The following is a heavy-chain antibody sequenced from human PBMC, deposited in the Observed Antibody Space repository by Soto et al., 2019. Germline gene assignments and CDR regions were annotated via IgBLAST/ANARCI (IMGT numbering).Heavy chain of an antibody. J-gene: IGHJ3*02. CDR2: ISGSGGST. V-gene: IGHV3-23*01. CDR3: AKSLYYYDSQADAFDI. CDR1: GFTFSSYA. D-gene: IGHD3-22*01. Sequence: PGGSLRLSCAASGFTFSSYAMSWVRQAPGKGLEWVSAISGSGGSTYYADSVKGRFTISRDNSKNTLYLQMNSLRAEDTAVYYCAKSLYYYDSQADAFDIWGQGTMVT.